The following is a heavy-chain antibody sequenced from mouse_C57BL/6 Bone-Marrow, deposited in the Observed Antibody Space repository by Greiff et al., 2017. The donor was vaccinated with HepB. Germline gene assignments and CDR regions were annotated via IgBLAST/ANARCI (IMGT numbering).Heavy chain of an antibody. CDR1: GYTFTSYG. Sequence: QVQLKQSGAELARPGASVKLSCKASGYTFTSYGISWVKQRTGQGLEWIGEIYPRSGNTYYNEKFKGKATLTADKSSSTAYMELRSLTSEDSAVYFCAPLDEGYAMDYWGQGTSVTVSS. J-gene: IGHJ4*01. CDR2: IYPRSGNT. V-gene: IGHV1-81*01. CDR3: APLDEGYAMDY.